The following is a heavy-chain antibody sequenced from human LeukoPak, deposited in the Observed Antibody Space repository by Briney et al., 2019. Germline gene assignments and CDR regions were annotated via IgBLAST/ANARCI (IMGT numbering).Heavy chain of an antibody. D-gene: IGHD2-2*01. Sequence: ASVKVSCKASGYTFTSYGISWVRQAPGQGLEWMGWISAYNGNTNYAQKLQGRVTMTTDTSTSTAYMELRSLRSDDTAVSYCARDLVRYWSSTSCYGDYWGQGTLVTVSS. CDR3: ARDLVRYWSSTSCYGDY. J-gene: IGHJ4*02. CDR2: ISAYNGNT. V-gene: IGHV1-18*04. CDR1: GYTFTSYG.